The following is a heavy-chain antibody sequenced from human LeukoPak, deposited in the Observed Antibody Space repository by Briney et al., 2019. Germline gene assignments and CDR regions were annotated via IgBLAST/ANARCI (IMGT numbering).Heavy chain of an antibody. CDR1: VGSISSGGYY. V-gene: IGHV4-31*03. D-gene: IGHD3-22*01. CDR2: IYYSGST. J-gene: IGHJ5*02. Sequence: SETLSLTCTVSVGSISSGGYYWSWIRQHPGKGLERIGHIYYSGSTYYNPSLKSRLTISVDTSKNQFSLKLSSVTAADTAVYYCARDPNYYDSSGYYSESGWFDPWGQGTLVTVSS. CDR3: ARDPNYYDSSGYYSESGWFDP.